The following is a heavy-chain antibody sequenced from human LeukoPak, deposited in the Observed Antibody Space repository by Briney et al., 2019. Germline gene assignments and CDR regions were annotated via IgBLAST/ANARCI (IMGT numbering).Heavy chain of an antibody. CDR2: IYYDGST. CDR3: ARGVAAAGTHFDY. V-gene: IGHV4-59*01. D-gene: IGHD6-13*01. CDR1: GGSISSYY. Sequence: PSETLSLTCTVSGGSISSYYWSWIRQPPGKGLEWIGYIYYDGSTNYNPSLKSRVTMSVDTSKNQFSLRLSSVTAADTAVYYCARGVAAAGTHFDYWGQGTLVTVSS. J-gene: IGHJ4*02.